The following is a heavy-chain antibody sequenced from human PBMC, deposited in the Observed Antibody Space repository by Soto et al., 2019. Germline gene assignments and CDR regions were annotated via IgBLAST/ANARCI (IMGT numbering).Heavy chain of an antibody. CDR1: GGSISSNGHY. J-gene: IGHJ6*02. V-gene: IGHV4-31*03. CDR3: ASDHRWYDQYYGMDV. CDR2: IYYSGNT. D-gene: IGHD3-16*02. Sequence: QVQLQESGPGLVKPSQTLSLTCTVSGGSISSNGHYWSWIRQHPGKGLEWIGYIYYSGNTYYNPTRKSRVTISLNTSKKQSSLKLSSVTAADTAVYYCASDHRWYDQYYGMDVWGQGTTVTVSS.